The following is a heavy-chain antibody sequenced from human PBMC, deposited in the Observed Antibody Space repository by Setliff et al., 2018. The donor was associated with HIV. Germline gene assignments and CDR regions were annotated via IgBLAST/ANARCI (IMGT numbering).Heavy chain of an antibody. Sequence: ASVKVSCKAAGGTFRNYAINWARQAPGQGLEWMGWISVYNGHTNFAQKLQDRVTMTTDTSTSTAYMELRSLRSDDTAVYYCALQYDDTSGYYNNWGQGTLVTVSS. CDR3: ALQYDDTSGYYNN. CDR1: GGTFRNYA. J-gene: IGHJ4*02. CDR2: ISVYNGHT. V-gene: IGHV1-18*01. D-gene: IGHD3-22*01.